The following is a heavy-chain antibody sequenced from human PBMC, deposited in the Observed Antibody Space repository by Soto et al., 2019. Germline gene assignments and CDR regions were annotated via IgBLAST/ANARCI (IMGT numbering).Heavy chain of an antibody. CDR1: GFTLDDYA. D-gene: IGHD2-21*01. V-gene: IGHV3-9*01. J-gene: IGHJ3*02. CDR2: ISWNSGSI. CDR3: AKDIVVLGTSDAFDI. Sequence: GGSLRLSCAASGFTLDDYAIHWVRQAPGKGLEWVSGISWNSGSIGYADSVKGRFTISRDNAKNSLYLQMNSLRAEDTALYYWAKDIVVLGTSDAFDIWGQGTMVTVSS.